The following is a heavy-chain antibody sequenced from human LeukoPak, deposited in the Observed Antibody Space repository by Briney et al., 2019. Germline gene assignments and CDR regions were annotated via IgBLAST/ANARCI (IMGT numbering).Heavy chain of an antibody. CDR3: AREGHDAFDI. CDR2: ISSSSSYI. CDR1: GFTFSSYS. J-gene: IGHJ3*02. Sequence: GGSLRLSCAASGFTFSSYSMNWVRQAPGKGLEWVSSISSSSSYIYYADSVKGRYTISRDNAKNSLYLQMNSLRAEDTAVYYCAREGHDAFDIWGQGTMVTVSS. V-gene: IGHV3-21*01.